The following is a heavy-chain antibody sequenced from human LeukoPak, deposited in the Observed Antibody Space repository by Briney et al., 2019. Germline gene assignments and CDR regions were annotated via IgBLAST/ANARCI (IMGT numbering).Heavy chain of an antibody. Sequence: PSETLSLTCTVSGGSLSSYYFSWIRQSPGRGLEWIGSIYYSGSTYYNPSLKSRVTISVDTSKNQFSLKLSSVTAADTAVYYCARDLPRSGSYYQIGYWGQGTLVTVSS. D-gene: IGHD3-10*01. CDR2: IYYSGST. J-gene: IGHJ4*02. CDR3: ARDLPRSGSYYQIGY. CDR1: GGSLSSYY. V-gene: IGHV4-39*07.